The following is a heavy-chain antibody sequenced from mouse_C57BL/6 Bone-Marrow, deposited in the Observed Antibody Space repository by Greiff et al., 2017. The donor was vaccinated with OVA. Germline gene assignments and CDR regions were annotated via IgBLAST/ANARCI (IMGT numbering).Heavy chain of an antibody. D-gene: IGHD2-5*01. CDR1: GYAFSSYW. CDR2: IYPGDGDT. Sequence: VQLQESGAELVKPGASVKISCKASGYAFSSYWMNWVKQRPGKGLEWIGQIYPGDGDTNYNGKFKGKATLTADKSSSTAYMQLSSLTSEDSAVYFCASSYYSNPRAMDYWGQGTSVTVSS. V-gene: IGHV1-80*01. J-gene: IGHJ4*01. CDR3: ASSYYSNPRAMDY.